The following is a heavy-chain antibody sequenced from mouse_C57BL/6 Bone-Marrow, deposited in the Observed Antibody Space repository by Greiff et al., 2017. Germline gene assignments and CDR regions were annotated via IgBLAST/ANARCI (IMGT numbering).Heavy chain of an antibody. D-gene: IGHD1-1*01. CDR2: IWTGGGT. CDR1: GFSLTSYA. Sequence: QVQLKQSGPGLVAPSQSLSITCTVSGFSLTSYAISWVRQPPGKGLEWLGVIWTGGGTNYNSALKSRLSISKDNSKSHVFLKMNSLQTDDTARYYCARNYLITTVVAYPYAMDYWGQGTSVTVSS. V-gene: IGHV2-9-1*01. J-gene: IGHJ4*01. CDR3: ARNYLITTVVAYPYAMDY.